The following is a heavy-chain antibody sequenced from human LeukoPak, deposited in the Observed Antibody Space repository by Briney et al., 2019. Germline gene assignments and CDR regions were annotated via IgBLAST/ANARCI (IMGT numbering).Heavy chain of an antibody. CDR1: GGSISRYY. V-gene: IGHV4-4*07. CDR2: IYTSGST. D-gene: IGHD2-2*01. Sequence: SETLSLTCTVSGGSISRYYWSWIRQPAGKGLEWIGRIYTSGSTNYNPPLKSRVTMSVDTSKNQFSLKLRSVTAADTAVYYCARGAMTPWYYYMDVWGKGTTVTVSS. J-gene: IGHJ6*03. CDR3: ARGAMTPWYYYMDV.